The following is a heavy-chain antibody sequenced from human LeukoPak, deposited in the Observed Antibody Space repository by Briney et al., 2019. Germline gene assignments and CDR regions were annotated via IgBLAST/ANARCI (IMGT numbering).Heavy chain of an antibody. CDR2: ISGSGGST. CDR1: GFTFSSYA. Sequence: GGSLRLSCAASGFTFSSYAMSWVRQAPGKGLEWVSAISGSGGSTYYADSVKGRFTISRDNSKNTLYLQMNSLRAEDTAVYYCAKDLGDYGDPGYYFDYWGQGTLVTVSS. J-gene: IGHJ4*02. CDR3: AKDLGDYGDPGYYFDY. D-gene: IGHD4-17*01. V-gene: IGHV3-23*01.